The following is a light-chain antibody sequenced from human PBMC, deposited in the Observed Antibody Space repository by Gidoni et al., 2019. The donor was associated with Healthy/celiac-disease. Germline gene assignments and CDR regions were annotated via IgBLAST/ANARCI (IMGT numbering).Light chain of an antibody. V-gene: IGKV1-5*03. Sequence: DIQMTQSPSTLSASVGDRVTITGRASQSISSLLAWYQQKPGKAPNLLIFKASSLESGVPSRFSGSGSGTEFTLTISSLQPDDFATYYCQQFNSYPWTFGQGTKVEIK. CDR2: KAS. CDR1: QSISSL. CDR3: QQFNSYPWT. J-gene: IGKJ1*01.